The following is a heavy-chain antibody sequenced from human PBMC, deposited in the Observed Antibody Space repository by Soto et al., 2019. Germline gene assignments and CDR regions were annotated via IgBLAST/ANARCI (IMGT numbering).Heavy chain of an antibody. V-gene: IGHV3-23*01. CDR2: ISGSGGST. J-gene: IGHJ6*02. D-gene: IGHD3-3*01. Sequence: GSLRLSCAASGFTFSSYAMSWVRQAPGKGLEWVSAISGSGGSTYYADSVKGRFTISRDNSKNTLYLQMNSLRAEDTAVYYCAKAHQYYDFWSGYYPSYYYYYGMDVWGQGTTVTVSS. CDR3: AKAHQYYDFWSGYYPSYYYYYGMDV. CDR1: GFTFSSYA.